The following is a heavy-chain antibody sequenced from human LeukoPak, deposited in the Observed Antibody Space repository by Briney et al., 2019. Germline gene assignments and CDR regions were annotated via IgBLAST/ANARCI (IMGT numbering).Heavy chain of an antibody. D-gene: IGHD1-7*01. CDR2: TYYRYKWYN. CDR1: GDSVSSNSAA. CDR3: ARDFTGTRFGAFDI. V-gene: IGHV6-1*01. Sequence: SQTLSLTCAISGDSVSSNSAAWHWIRQSPSRGLELLARTYYRYKWYNDYAVSVKSRITINPDTSKNQFSLQLNSVTPEDTAVYYCARDFTGTRFGAFDIWGQGTMVTVSS. J-gene: IGHJ3*02.